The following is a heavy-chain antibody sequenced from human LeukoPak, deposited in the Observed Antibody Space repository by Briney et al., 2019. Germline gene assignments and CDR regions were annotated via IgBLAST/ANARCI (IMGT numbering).Heavy chain of an antibody. CDR2: IKQDASEK. CDR1: GFSLSDYW. J-gene: IGHJ4*02. CDR3: ARLNSGYDYFDY. V-gene: IGHV3-7*05. D-gene: IGHD5-12*01. Sequence: PGGSLRLSCAASGFSLSDYWMTWVRQAPGKGLAWVANIKQDASEKYYVDSVKGRFTISRDNAKNSLYLQMNSLRAEDTAVYYCARLNSGYDYFDYWGQGTLVTVSS.